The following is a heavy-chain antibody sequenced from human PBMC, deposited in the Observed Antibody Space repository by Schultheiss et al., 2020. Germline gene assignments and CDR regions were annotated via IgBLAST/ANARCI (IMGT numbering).Heavy chain of an antibody. CDR1: GFTFSSYA. Sequence: GESLKISCAASGFTFSSYAMSWVRQAPGKGLEWVSVIYSGGSTYYADSVKGRFTISRDNSKNTLYLQMNSLRAEDTAVYYCAREGTYDFWSGYYYYYGMDVWGQGTTVTVSS. J-gene: IGHJ6*02. V-gene: IGHV3-66*01. D-gene: IGHD3-3*01. CDR2: IYSGGST. CDR3: AREGTYDFWSGYYYYYGMDV.